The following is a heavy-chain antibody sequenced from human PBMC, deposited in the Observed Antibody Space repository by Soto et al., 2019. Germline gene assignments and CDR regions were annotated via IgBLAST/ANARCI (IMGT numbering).Heavy chain of an antibody. CDR1: GGTFSSYA. CDR2: INPSGGST. D-gene: IGHD3-10*01. CDR3: ARDREGQLLWFGELLPPYYYGMDV. Sequence: ASVKVSCKASGGTFSSYAISWVRQAPGQGLEWMGIINPSGGSTSYAQKFQGRVTMTRDTSTSTVYMELSSLRSEDTAVYYCARDREGQLLWFGELLPPYYYGMDVWGEGTTVTVSS. V-gene: IGHV1-46*01. J-gene: IGHJ6*04.